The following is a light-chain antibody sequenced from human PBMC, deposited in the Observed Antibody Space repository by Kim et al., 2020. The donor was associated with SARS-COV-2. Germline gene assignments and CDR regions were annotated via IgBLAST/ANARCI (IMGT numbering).Light chain of an antibody. Sequence: TIHCKSSQSVLYSSNNKNYLAWYQQKQGQPPKLLIYWASTRESGVPDRFSGSGSGTDFTLTISSLQAEDVAVYYCQQYYSTLTWTFGQGTKVDIK. CDR3: QQYYSTLTWT. CDR1: QSVLYSSNNKNY. J-gene: IGKJ1*01. CDR2: WAS. V-gene: IGKV4-1*01.